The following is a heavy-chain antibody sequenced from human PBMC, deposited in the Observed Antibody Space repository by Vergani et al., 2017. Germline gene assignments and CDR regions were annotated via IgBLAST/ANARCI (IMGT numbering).Heavy chain of an antibody. CDR1: GFTFSSYW. CDR3: ANYQWLVPGGDY. Sequence: EVQLVESGGGFVQPGGSLRLSCAASGFTFSSYWMHWVRHAPGKGLVWVSRINSDGSSTSYADSVKGRFTISRDNAKNTLYLQMNSLRAEDTAVYYCANYQWLVPGGDYWGQGTLVTVSS. V-gene: IGHV3-74*01. J-gene: IGHJ4*02. CDR2: INSDGSST. D-gene: IGHD6-19*01.